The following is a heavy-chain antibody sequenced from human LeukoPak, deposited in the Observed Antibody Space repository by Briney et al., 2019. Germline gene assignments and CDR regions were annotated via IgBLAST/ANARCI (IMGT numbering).Heavy chain of an antibody. CDR3: ARSRSGYSYDHAAFEI. Sequence: PSQTLSLTCTVSGGSISSSGYYWSWIRQHPGKGLEWIGYISYSETYYNPSLRSRVTISVDTSRNQFSLKLGSVTAADTAVYYCARSRSGYSYDHAAFEIWGQGTMVTVSS. D-gene: IGHD5-18*01. CDR1: GGSISSSGYY. J-gene: IGHJ3*02. CDR2: ISYSET. V-gene: IGHV4-31*03.